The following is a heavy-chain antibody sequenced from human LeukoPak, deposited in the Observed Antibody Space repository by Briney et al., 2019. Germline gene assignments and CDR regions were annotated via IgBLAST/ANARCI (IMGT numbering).Heavy chain of an antibody. CDR2: IIPILDTT. D-gene: IGHD3-22*01. CDR3: ASHSGGYLRKYYFDF. Sequence: SVKVSCKASGGTFNSYAINWVRQAPGQGLEWMGGIIPILDTTKYAQKFQGRVTITADESTSTAYMELSSLRPDDTAVYYCASHSGGYLRKYYFDFWGQGTLVTVSS. CDR1: GGTFNSYA. J-gene: IGHJ4*02. V-gene: IGHV1-69*13.